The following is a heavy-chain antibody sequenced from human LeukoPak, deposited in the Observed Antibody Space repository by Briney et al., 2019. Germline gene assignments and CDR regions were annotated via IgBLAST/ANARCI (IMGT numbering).Heavy chain of an antibody. CDR1: GGSLNGYY. Sequence: NPSETLSLTCAVYGGSLNGYYWSWIRQPPGKGLEWIGEINHSGSTNYNPSLKSRVTISVDTSKNQFSLKLSSVTAADTAVYYCARGDSSGYYDDYWGQGTLVTVSS. CDR2: INHSGST. CDR3: ARGDSSGYYDDY. V-gene: IGHV4-34*01. J-gene: IGHJ4*02. D-gene: IGHD3-22*01.